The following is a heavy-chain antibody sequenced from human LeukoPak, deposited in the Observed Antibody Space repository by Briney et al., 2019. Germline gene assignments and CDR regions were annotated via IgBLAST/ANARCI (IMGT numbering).Heavy chain of an antibody. D-gene: IGHD5-24*01. V-gene: IGHV4-59*11. J-gene: IGHJ6*03. CDR3: ARDLMVDMAISSTPYSYFYMDV. Sequence: SETLSLTCSVSGGSIISHYWSWIRKPPGKGLEWIADIYYSGSTNFNPSLKSRVTISIDTSKTQFSLKLSSVTAADTAVYYCARDLMVDMAISSTPYSYFYMDVWGKGTTVTVSS. CDR2: IYYSGST. CDR1: GGSIISHY.